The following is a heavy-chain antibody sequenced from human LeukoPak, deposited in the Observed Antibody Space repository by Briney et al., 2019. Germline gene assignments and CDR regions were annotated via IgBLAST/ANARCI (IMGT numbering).Heavy chain of an antibody. CDR3: ARLGPTVVTPRVDY. CDR2: IYYSGST. Sequence: SETLSLTCTVSGGSISSSSYYWGWIRQPPGRGLEGIGSIYYSGSTYYNPSLKSRVTISVDTSKNQFSLKLSSVTAADTAVYYCARLGPTVVTPRVDYWGQGTLVTVSS. CDR1: GGSISSSSYY. J-gene: IGHJ4*02. V-gene: IGHV4-39*01. D-gene: IGHD4-23*01.